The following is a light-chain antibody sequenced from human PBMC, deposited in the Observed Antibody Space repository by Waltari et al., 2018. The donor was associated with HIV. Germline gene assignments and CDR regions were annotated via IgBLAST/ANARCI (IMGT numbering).Light chain of an antibody. CDR2: GAS. CDR1: QRISSY. Sequence: DIQMTQPPSSLSASVGDRVTITCRASQRISSYLNWDHQKPGKAPKLLIAGASTLQSGVPSRFSGSGSETDFTLTISGLQPEDFVIYYCQQSYSTPYTFGQGTKLEIK. V-gene: IGKV1-39*01. CDR3: QQSYSTPYT. J-gene: IGKJ2*01.